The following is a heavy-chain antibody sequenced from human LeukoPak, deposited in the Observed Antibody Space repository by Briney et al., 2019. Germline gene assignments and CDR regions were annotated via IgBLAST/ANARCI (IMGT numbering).Heavy chain of an antibody. CDR2: INPNTGDT. V-gene: IGHV1-2*02. Sequence: SVKVSCKASGYTFTGYHMHWVRQAPGQGLEWMGWINPNTGDTNYAQKFQGRVTMTRDTSISAAYMELSWLRSDDTAVYYCVTLGATNFDYWGQGTLVTVSS. D-gene: IGHD1-26*01. CDR1: GYTFTGYH. CDR3: VTLGATNFDY. J-gene: IGHJ4*02.